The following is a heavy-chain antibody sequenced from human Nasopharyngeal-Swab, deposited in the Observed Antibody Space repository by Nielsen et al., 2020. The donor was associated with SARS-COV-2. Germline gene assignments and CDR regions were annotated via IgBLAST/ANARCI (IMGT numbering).Heavy chain of an antibody. CDR2: IAHDASMN. CDR1: GFSITSYG. V-gene: IGHV3-30*18. J-gene: IGHJ4*02. D-gene: IGHD6-25*01. CDR3: VKEQAAVASFDY. Sequence: SLKISCAASGFSITSYGMQWVRQAPGKGLEWVALIAHDASMNYYADSVKGRFTISRDNSKSTLFLEMTSLRAEDTAVYYCVKEQAAVASFDYWGQGTLVTVSS.